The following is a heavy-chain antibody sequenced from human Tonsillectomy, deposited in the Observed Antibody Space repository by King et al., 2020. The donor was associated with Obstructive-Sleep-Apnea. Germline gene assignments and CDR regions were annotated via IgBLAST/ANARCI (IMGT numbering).Heavy chain of an antibody. V-gene: IGHV3-15*01. J-gene: IGHJ4*02. CDR1: GFTFSNIW. CDR2: MKSKRNGGTT. CDR3: TTYWGSRKGADY. Sequence: VQLVESGGGLVKPGGSLRLSCAASGFTFSNIWMTWVRQAPGKGLEWGGRMKSKRNGGTTDYAAPVKGRFTMSRDDSKNTLYLQMNSLETEDTAVYYCTTYWGSRKGADYWGQGTLVTVSS. D-gene: IGHD7-27*01.